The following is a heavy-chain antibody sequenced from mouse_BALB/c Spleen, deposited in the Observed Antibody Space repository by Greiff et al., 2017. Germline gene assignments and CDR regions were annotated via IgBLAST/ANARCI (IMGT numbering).Heavy chain of an antibody. D-gene: IGHD1-1*02. J-gene: IGHJ3*01. V-gene: IGHV1S127*01. CDR3: ARGGGKAWFAY. CDR1: GYSFTSYW. Sequence: VQLQQSGPQLVRPGASVKISCKASGYSFTSYWMHWVKQRPGQGLEWIGMIDPSDSETRLNQKFKDKATLTVDKSSSTAYMQLSSPTSEDSAVYYGARGGGKAWFAYWGQGTLVTVSA. CDR2: IDPSDSET.